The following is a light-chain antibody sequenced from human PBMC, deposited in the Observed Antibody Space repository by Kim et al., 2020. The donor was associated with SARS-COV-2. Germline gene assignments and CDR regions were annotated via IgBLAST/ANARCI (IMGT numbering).Light chain of an antibody. CDR2: GAS. Sequence: EIVMTQSPATLSVSPGERATLSYRASQSIINNLAWYQQKPGQAPRLLISGASTRATGIPARFSGSGSGTEFTLTINSLQSEDFALYYCQQYNSWLITFGQGTRLEIK. V-gene: IGKV3-15*01. J-gene: IGKJ5*01. CDR1: QSIINN. CDR3: QQYNSWLIT.